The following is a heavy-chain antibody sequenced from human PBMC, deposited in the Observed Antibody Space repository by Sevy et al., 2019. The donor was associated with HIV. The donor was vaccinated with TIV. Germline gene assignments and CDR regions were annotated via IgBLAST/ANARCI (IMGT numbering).Heavy chain of an antibody. J-gene: IGHJ4*02. CDR1: GGSISSYF. D-gene: IGHD1-1*01. CDR2: IYFTGNT. Sequence: SETLSLTCSVSGGSISSYFWTWVRQSPGKGLEWIGNIYFTGNTDYSPSLKSRVLLSLDTSNSQFSLTLKSVTATDTAIYFCSRDSTTRPMVLDYWSQRTLVTVSS. CDR3: SRDSTTRPMVLDY. V-gene: IGHV4-59*01.